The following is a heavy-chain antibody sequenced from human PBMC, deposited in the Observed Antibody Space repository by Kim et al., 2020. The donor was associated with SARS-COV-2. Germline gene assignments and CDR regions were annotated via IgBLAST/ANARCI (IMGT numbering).Heavy chain of an antibody. V-gene: IGHV1-69*13. CDR1: GGTFSSYA. D-gene: IGHD6-6*01. J-gene: IGHJ6*03. Sequence: SVKVSCKASGGTFSSYAISWVRQAPGQGLEWMGGIIPIFGTANYAQKFQGRVTITADESTSTAYMELSSLRSEDTAVYYCAYSWIPPPGKYSSSSEYYMDVWGKGTTVTVSS. CDR2: IIPIFGTA. CDR3: AYSWIPPPGKYSSSSEYYMDV.